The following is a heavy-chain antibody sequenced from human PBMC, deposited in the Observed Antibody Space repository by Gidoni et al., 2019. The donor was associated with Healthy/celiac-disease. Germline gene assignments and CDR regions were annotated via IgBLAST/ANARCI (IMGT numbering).Heavy chain of an antibody. V-gene: IGHV3-53*01. CDR2: IYSGGST. Sequence: EVQLVESGGGLMQHGGSLRLSCAAPGFTVRSNYMSCVRQAPGKGLEWVSVIYSGGSTYYADSVKGRFTISRDNSKNTLYLQMNSLRAEDTAVYYCARGLTIFGVNWYFDLWGRGTLVTVSS. D-gene: IGHD3-3*01. CDR1: GFTVRSNY. CDR3: ARGLTIFGVNWYFDL. J-gene: IGHJ2*01.